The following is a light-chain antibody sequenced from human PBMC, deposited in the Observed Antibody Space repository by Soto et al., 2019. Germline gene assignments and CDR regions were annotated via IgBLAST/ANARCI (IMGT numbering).Light chain of an antibody. V-gene: IGLV2-14*01. CDR1: SSDVGGYNY. CDR3: SSYTSSITLVV. Sequence: QSALTQPASVSGSPGQSITISCTGPSSDVGGYNYVSWYQQHPGKAPKLMIYAVSNRPSGFYNRFCGSKSGKTASLTISGLQADDEADYYCSSYTSSITLVVFGGGTKLTVL. CDR2: AVS. J-gene: IGLJ2*01.